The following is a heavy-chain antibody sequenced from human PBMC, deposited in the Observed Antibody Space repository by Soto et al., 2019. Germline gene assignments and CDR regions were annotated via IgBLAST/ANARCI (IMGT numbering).Heavy chain of an antibody. J-gene: IGHJ4*02. D-gene: IGHD1-26*01. CDR2: IYYSGST. CDR1: GGSISSGGYY. Sequence: QVQLQESGPGLVKPSQTLSLTCTVSGGSISSGGYYCSWIRQHPGKGLEWIGYIYYSGSTYNNPSLKSRVTISVNTSKNQFSLKLSSVTAADTAVYYCARWVGATSFDYWGQGTLVTVSS. CDR3: ARWVGATSFDY. V-gene: IGHV4-31*03.